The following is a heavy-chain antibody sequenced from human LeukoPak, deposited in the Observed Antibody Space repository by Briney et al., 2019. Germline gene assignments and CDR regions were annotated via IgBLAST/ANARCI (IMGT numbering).Heavy chain of an antibody. CDR1: GGSFSGYY. D-gene: IGHD2-21*01. J-gene: IGHJ5*02. V-gene: IGHV4-34*01. CDR2: INHSGST. CDR3: ASGALALAYCGGDCYS. Sequence: SETLSLTCAVYGGSFSGYYWSWIRQPPGKGLEWIGEINHSGSTNYNPSLKSRVTISVDTSKNQFSLKLSSVTAADTAVYYCASGALALAYCGGDCYSWGQGTLVTVSS.